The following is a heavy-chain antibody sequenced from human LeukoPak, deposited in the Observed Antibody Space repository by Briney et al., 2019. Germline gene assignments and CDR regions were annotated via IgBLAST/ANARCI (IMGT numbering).Heavy chain of an antibody. V-gene: IGHV4-34*01. Sequence: SETLSLTCDVSGGTFRGFFWSWIRQPPGKGPAWIGEIDHSGSTNYDPSLESRVTLSVDTSKNQVSLTLNSVTAADTAVYYCARGLRFHIGSGNWFDLWGQGTLVTVSS. CDR3: ARGLRFHIGSGNWFDL. CDR1: GGTFRGFF. J-gene: IGHJ5*02. CDR2: IDHSGST. D-gene: IGHD3-10*01.